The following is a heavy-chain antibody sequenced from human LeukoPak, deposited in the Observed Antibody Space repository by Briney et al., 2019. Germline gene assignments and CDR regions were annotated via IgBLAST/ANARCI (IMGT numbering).Heavy chain of an antibody. J-gene: IGHJ3*02. Sequence: GGSLRLSCAASGFTVSSNYMSWVRQAPGKGLEWVSVIYSGGSTYYADSVKGRFTTSRDNSKNTLYLQMNSLRAEDTAVYYCARISGWEHAFDIWGQGTMVTVSS. CDR2: IYSGGST. CDR1: GFTVSSNY. D-gene: IGHD6-19*01. V-gene: IGHV3-53*01. CDR3: ARISGWEHAFDI.